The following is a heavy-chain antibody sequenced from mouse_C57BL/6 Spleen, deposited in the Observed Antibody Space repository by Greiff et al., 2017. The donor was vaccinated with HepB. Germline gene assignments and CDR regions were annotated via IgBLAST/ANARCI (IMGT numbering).Heavy chain of an antibody. CDR3: AREGFTTVFDY. CDR1: GYTFTDYY. CDR2: IYPGSGNT. J-gene: IGHJ2*01. D-gene: IGHD1-1*01. Sequence: QVQLKESGAELVRPGASVKLSCKASGYTFTDYYINWVKQRPGQGLEWIARIYPGSGNTYYNEKFKGKATLTAEKSSSTAYMQLSSLTSEDSAVYFCAREGFTTVFDYWGQGTTLTVSS. V-gene: IGHV1-76*01.